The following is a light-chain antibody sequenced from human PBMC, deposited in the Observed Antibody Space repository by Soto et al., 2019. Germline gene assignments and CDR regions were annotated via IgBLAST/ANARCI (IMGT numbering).Light chain of an antibody. J-gene: IGLJ2*01. CDR3: CSYAGSSTWV. Sequence: QSVLTQPASVSGSPGQSITISCSGTTSDVGGYDVVSWYQQHPGKAPKLMIFEVNQRPSGVSDRFSGSKSGNTASLTISGLQAEDEADYYCCSYAGSSTWVFGGGTKLTVL. V-gene: IGLV2-23*02. CDR2: EVN. CDR1: TSDVGGYDV.